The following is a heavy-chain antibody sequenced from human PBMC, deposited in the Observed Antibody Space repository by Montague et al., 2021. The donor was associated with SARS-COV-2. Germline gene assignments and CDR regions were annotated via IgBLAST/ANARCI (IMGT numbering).Heavy chain of an antibody. Sequence: TLSLTCTVSGDSISSGDYHCSWVQQPAGKVLELIGYIYTLGITSNNPSLNSRVTISMDTSNNQLSLKLCSVTAADTAVYCCARSCYRTTYLNGMDVWDQGTTVTVSS. CDR1: GDSISSGDYH. V-gene: IGHV4-61*09. D-gene: IGHD2-15*01. J-gene: IGHJ6*02. CDR2: IYTLGIT. CDR3: ARSCYRTTYLNGMDV.